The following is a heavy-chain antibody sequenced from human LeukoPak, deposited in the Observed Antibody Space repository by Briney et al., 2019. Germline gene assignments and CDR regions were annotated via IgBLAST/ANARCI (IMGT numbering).Heavy chain of an antibody. J-gene: IGHJ4*02. CDR1: GGSISSSSYY. CDR2: IYYSGST. V-gene: IGHV4-39*07. Sequence: SETLSLTCTVSGGSISSSSYYWGWIRQPPGKGLEWIGSIYYSGSTYYNPSLKSRVTISVDTSKNQFSLKLSSVTAADTAVYYCARRGSGTIHQVYWGQGTLVTVSS. CDR3: ARRGSGTIHQVY. D-gene: IGHD1-26*01.